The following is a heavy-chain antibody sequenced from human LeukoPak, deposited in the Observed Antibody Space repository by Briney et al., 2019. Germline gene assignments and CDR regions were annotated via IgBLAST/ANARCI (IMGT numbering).Heavy chain of an antibody. CDR1: GDSVTKYY. Sequence: PSETLSLTCSVSGDSVTKYYWSWIRQPPGKGLEWIGYVSYDGTTNYTPSLRTRVIIAVDTPITHISLRLTSVTAADTAVYYCARLDCHGDGCYNHWGQGTLVTVSS. CDR2: VSYDGTT. V-gene: IGHV4-59*08. J-gene: IGHJ4*02. D-gene: IGHD2-21*01. CDR3: ARLDCHGDGCYNH.